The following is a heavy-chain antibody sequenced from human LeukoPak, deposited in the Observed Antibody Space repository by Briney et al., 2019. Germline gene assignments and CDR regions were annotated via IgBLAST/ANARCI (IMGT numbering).Heavy chain of an antibody. D-gene: IGHD2-15*01. V-gene: IGHV3-23*01. J-gene: IGHJ4*02. CDR3: AKSGLNRFDY. Sequence: GGSLTLSCAASGLRFSDYAMSWVRQAPGKGLEWVSTFRGSGGSTHYADSVKGRLTISRDNSKNTLYLQMNSLRAEDTAVYYCAKSGLNRFDYWGQGTLVTVSS. CDR2: FRGSGGST. CDR1: GLRFSDYA.